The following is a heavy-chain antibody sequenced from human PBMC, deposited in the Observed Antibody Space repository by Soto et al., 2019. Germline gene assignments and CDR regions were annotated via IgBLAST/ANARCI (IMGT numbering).Heavy chain of an antibody. CDR2: ISYDGSNK. J-gene: IGHJ2*01. Sequence: QVQLVESGGSVVQPGRSLRLSCAASGFTFSSYAMHWVRQAPGKGLEWVAVISYDGSNKYYADSVKGRFTISRDNSKNTLYLQMNSLRAEDTAVYYCVRSGGACGWYFDLWGRGTLVTVSS. D-gene: IGHD1-26*01. CDR3: VRSGGACGWYFDL. V-gene: IGHV3-30-3*01. CDR1: GFTFSSYA.